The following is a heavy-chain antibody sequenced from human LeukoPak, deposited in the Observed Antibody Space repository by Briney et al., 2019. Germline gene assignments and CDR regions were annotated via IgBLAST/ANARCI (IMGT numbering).Heavy chain of an antibody. CDR2: ISSSSSYI. Sequence: GSLRLSCAASGFTFSSYSMNWVRQAPGKGLEWVSSISSSSSYIYYADSVKGRFTISRDNAKNSLYLQMNSLRAEDTAVYYCARMMIYEPNEYGDYEGNAFDIWGQGTMVTVSS. D-gene: IGHD4-17*01. V-gene: IGHV3-21*01. CDR3: ARMMIYEPNEYGDYEGNAFDI. CDR1: GFTFSSYS. J-gene: IGHJ3*02.